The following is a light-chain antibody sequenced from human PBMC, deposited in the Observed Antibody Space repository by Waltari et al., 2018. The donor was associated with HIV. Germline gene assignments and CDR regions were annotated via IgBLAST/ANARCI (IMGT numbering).Light chain of an antibody. J-gene: IGLJ1*01. CDR1: SSNIGRNT. Sequence: QSVLTQPPSASGTPGQRVTISCSGSSSNIGRNTVNWYQQFPGMAPKPRIYSNNQRPSGAPDRCASSKSGTSAALAISGLQSEDEGDEYGAAWDDSLNGYYVFGTGTKVTVL. CDR2: SNN. V-gene: IGLV1-44*01. CDR3: AAWDDSLNGYYV.